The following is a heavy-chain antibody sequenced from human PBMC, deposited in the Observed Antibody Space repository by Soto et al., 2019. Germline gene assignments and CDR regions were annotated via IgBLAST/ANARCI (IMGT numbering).Heavy chain of an antibody. V-gene: IGHV4-61*01. CDR1: GGSVSSGSYY. J-gene: IGHJ4*02. CDR2: IYYSGIT. Sequence: SETLSLTCTVSGGSVSSGSYYWSWIRQPPGKGLEWIGYIYYSGITNYNPSLKSRVTISVDTSKNQFSLKLSSVTAADTAVYYCARDGYGSGIDYWGQGTLVTVSS. D-gene: IGHD3-10*01. CDR3: ARDGYGSGIDY.